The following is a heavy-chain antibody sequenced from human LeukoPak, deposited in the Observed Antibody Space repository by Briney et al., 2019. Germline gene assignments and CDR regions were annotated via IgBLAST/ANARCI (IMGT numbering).Heavy chain of an antibody. V-gene: IGHV4-59*01. J-gene: IGHJ4*02. Sequence: SETLSLTCTVSGGSISSYYWSWIRQPPGKGLEWIGCIYYSGTTNYNPSLKSRVTISKDTSKNQFSLKLSSVTAADTAVYYCAKTRRTNDVCYTGIFDFWGQGTLVTVSS. CDR1: GGSISSYY. CDR3: AKTRRTNDVCYTGIFDF. D-gene: IGHD2-8*01. CDR2: IYYSGTT.